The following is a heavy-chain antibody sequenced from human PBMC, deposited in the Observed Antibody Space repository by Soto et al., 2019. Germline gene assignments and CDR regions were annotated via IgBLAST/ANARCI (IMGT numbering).Heavy chain of an antibody. CDR2: IIPIFSSR. CDR1: RDTFNKYA. J-gene: IGHJ6*02. D-gene: IGHD3-16*01. V-gene: IGHV1-69*01. Sequence: QVQLVQSGAEVKKPGSSVKVSCKTSRDTFNKYAFNWVRQAPGQGLEWMGWIIPIFSSRNYAEKFQGRVTITTDDSTSTAYMELRSLRFEDTAVYYCARGETYPGVWGQGTTFTVSS. CDR3: ARGETYPGV.